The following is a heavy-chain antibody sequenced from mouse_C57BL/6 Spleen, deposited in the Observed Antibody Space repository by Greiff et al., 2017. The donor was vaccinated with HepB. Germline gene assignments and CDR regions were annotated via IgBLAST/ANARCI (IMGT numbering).Heavy chain of an antibody. CDR1: GFTFSDYY. Sequence: EVKRVESEGGLVQPGSSMKLSCTASGFTFSDYYMAWVRQVPEKGLEWVANINYDGSSTYYLDSLKSRFIISRDNAKNILYLQMSSLKSEDTATYYCAREDYYGSSDYWGQGTTLTVSS. J-gene: IGHJ2*01. D-gene: IGHD1-1*01. CDR3: AREDYYGSSDY. V-gene: IGHV5-16*01. CDR2: INYDGSST.